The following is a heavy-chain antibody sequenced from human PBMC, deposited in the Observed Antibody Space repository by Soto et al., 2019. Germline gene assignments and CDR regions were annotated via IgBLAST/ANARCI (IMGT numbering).Heavy chain of an antibody. CDR2: ISAYNGNT. Sequence: ASVKVSCKASGYTFTSYGISWVRQAPGQGLEWMGWISAYNGNTNYAQKLQGRVTMTTDTSTSTAYMELRSLRSDDTAVYYCAREYYYDSSGQGYYYYGMDVWGQGITVTVSS. V-gene: IGHV1-18*04. CDR3: AREYYYDSSGQGYYYYGMDV. CDR1: GYTFTSYG. J-gene: IGHJ6*02. D-gene: IGHD3-22*01.